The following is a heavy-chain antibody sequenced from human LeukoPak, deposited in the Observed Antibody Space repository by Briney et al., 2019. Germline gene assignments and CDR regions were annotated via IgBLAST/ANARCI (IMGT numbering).Heavy chain of an antibody. V-gene: IGHV4-30-4*08. CDR1: GGSISSGDYY. D-gene: IGHD2-21*01. Sequence: PSETLSLTCTVSGGSISSGDYYWSWIRQPPGKGLEWIGYIYYSGSTYYNPSLKSRVTISVDTSKNQFSLKLSSVTAADTAVYYCARELYLWTPPDYWGQGTLVTVSS. CDR2: IYYSGST. CDR3: ARELYLWTPPDY. J-gene: IGHJ4*02.